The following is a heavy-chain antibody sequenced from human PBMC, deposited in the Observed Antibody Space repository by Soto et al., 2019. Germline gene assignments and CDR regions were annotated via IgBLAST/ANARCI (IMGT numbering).Heavy chain of an antibody. CDR2: ISYDGSNK. Sequence: ESGGGVVQPGRSLRLSCAASGFTFSSYAMHWVRQAPGKGLEWVAVISYDGSNKYYADSVKGRFTISRDNSKNTLYLQMISLRAEDTAVYYCARGEWLADYWGQGTLVTVSS. D-gene: IGHD6-19*01. V-gene: IGHV3-30-3*01. J-gene: IGHJ4*02. CDR3: ARGEWLADY. CDR1: GFTFSSYA.